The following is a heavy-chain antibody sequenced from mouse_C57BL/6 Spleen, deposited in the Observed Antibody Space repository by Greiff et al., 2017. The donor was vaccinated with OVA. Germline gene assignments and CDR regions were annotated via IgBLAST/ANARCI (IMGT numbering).Heavy chain of an antibody. J-gene: IGHJ4*01. D-gene: IGHD3-3*01. Sequence: QVQLQQPGAELVKPGASVKLSCKASGYTFTSYWMQWVKQRPGQGLEWIGEIDPSDSYTNYNQKFKGKATLTVDTSSSTAYMQLSSLTSEDSAVYDWARFQTARAMKALDYWGQGTTVTVSS. CDR2: IDPSDSYT. CDR3: ARFQTARAMKALDY. V-gene: IGHV1-50*01. CDR1: GYTFTSYW.